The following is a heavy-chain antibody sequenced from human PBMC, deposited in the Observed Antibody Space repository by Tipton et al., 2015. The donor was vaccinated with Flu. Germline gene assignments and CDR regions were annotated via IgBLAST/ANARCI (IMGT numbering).Heavy chain of an antibody. J-gene: IGHJ6*02. Sequence: SLRLSCPASGFTFGDYAMSWVRQAPGKGLEWVGFIRSKAYGGTTEYAASVKGRLTFSRDDSKSIAYLQMNSLKTEDTAVYYCTRDTGCSGGSCYPQDNHYYYYYGMDVWGQGTTVTVSS. V-gene: IGHV3-49*04. CDR2: IRSKAYGGTT. D-gene: IGHD2-15*01. CDR3: TRDTGCSGGSCYPQDNHYYYYYGMDV. CDR1: GFTFGDYA.